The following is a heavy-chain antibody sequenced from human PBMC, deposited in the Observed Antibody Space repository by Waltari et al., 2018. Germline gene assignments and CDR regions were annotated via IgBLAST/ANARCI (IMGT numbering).Heavy chain of an antibody. CDR2: LYYSGST. CDR1: GGSISSYY. J-gene: IGHJ4*02. CDR3: ARGPNRYYFDY. D-gene: IGHD7-27*01. Sequence: QVQLQESGPGLVKPSETLSLTCTVSGGSISSYYWSWLRQPPGKGLEWIGYLYYSGSTNYNPSLKSRVTISVDTTKNQFSLKLSSGTAADTAVYYCARGPNRYYFDYWGQGTLVTVSS. V-gene: IGHV4-59*01.